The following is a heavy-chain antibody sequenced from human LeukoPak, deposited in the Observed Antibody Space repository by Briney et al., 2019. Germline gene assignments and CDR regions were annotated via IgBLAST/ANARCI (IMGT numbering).Heavy chain of an antibody. J-gene: IGHJ4*02. V-gene: IGHV3-23*01. CDR3: TTVISGSYLFDY. CDR2: INSGGGTT. CDR1: GFTFSNYA. Sequence: GGSLRLSCAASGFTFSNYAMTWVRQAPGKGLEWVSGINSGGGTTYYADSVKGRFTISRDNSKNTLYLQMNSLKTEDTAVYYCTTVISGSYLFDYWGQGTLVTVSS. D-gene: IGHD1-26*01.